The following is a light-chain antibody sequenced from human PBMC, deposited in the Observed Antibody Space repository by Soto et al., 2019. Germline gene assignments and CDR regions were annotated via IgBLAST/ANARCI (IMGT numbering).Light chain of an antibody. V-gene: IGKV1-39*01. CDR3: QQSYSRPRT. Sequence: DIQMTQSPSSLSASVGDRVTITCLASQTISSYLNWYQQKPGKAPNVLIYAASSLQSGVPSRFSGSGSGTDFTLTISSLQPEDFATYYCQQSYSRPRTFGQGTKVDIK. CDR1: QTISSY. CDR2: AAS. J-gene: IGKJ1*01.